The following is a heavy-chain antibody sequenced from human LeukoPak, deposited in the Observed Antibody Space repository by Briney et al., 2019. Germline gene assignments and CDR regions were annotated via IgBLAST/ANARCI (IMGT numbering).Heavy chain of an antibody. CDR2: IIPIFGTA. V-gene: IGHV1-69*13. J-gene: IGHJ4*02. CDR3: AREVIEGYCSGGSCRGVDY. Sequence: ASVKVSCKASGGTFSSYAISWVRQAPGQGLEWMGGIIPIFGTANYAQKFQGRVTITADESTSTAYMELSSLRSEDTAVYYCAREVIEGYCSGGSCRGVDYWGQGTLVTVSS. CDR1: GGTFSSYA. D-gene: IGHD2-15*01.